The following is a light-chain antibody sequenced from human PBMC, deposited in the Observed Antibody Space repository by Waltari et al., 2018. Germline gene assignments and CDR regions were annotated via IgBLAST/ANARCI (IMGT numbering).Light chain of an antibody. J-gene: IGKJ3*01. V-gene: IGKV4-1*01. CDR3: QQYYSTPRT. CDR1: PSFSVSSNNKAY. CDR2: WAS. Sequence: DIVMTQSPDSLAVSLCERATITCKSRPSFSVSSNNKAYLAWYQQNPRQPPKLLIYWASTRESGVPDRFSGSGSGTDFTLTISSLQAEDVAVYYCQQYYSTPRTFGPGTKVDIK.